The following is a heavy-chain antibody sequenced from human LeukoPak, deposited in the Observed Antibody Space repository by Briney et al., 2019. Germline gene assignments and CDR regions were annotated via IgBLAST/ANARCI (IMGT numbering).Heavy chain of an antibody. Sequence: ASVKVSCKASGYTFTSYGISWVRQAPGQGLEWMGWISAYNGNTNYAQKFQGRVTMTRNTAISTAYMELSSLRSEDTAVYYCARAPTWGGFISYYYMDVWGKGTTLTVSS. CDR2: ISAYNGNT. J-gene: IGHJ6*03. V-gene: IGHV1-18*01. D-gene: IGHD3-10*01. CDR3: ARAPTWGGFISYYYMDV. CDR1: GYTFTSYG.